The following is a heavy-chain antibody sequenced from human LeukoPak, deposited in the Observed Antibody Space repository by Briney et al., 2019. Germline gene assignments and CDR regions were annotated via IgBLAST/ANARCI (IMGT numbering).Heavy chain of an antibody. V-gene: IGHV1-2*02. CDR2: INPNSGGS. CDR3: ARVQVSDDNWGFFDY. J-gene: IGHJ4*02. Sequence: EASVKVSCTASGYTFPANYMHWVRQAPGQGLEWMGWINPNSGGSNCAQKFQGRVTMTRETSISTAYMELSRLSSDDTAVYYCARVQVSDDNWGFFDYWGQGTLVTVSS. CDR1: GYTFPANY. D-gene: IGHD1-1*01.